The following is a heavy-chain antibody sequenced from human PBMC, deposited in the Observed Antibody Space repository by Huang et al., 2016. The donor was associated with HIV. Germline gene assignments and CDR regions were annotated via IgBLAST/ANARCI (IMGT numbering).Heavy chain of an antibody. D-gene: IGHD3-3*01. J-gene: IGHJ6*03. CDR3: ARSGFGVVITTTLDYYYMDV. CDR2: VSVYNGDT. Sequence: QVQLVQSGAEVKKPGASVKVSCEASNYNFGSHGISWVRQAPGQGLEWMGCVSVYNGDTKYAQKFQGRVTMTREPSTRTAYMELMSLRFDDTAVYYCARSGFGVVITTTLDYYYMDVWGTGTTVTVSS. V-gene: IGHV1-18*01. CDR1: NYNFGSHG.